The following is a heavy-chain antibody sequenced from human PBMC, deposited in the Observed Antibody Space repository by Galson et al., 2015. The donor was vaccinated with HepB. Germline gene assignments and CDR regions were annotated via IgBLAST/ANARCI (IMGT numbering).Heavy chain of an antibody. CDR3: AKGNGQWLAQGNWFDP. J-gene: IGHJ5*02. CDR2: IRGSGGGT. D-gene: IGHD6-19*01. Sequence: SLRLSCAASGFAFSSYAMSWVRQAPGKGLEWVSTIRGSGGGTYYADSVKGRFTISRDNSKNTLFLQMNSLRAEDTAVYYCAKGNGQWLAQGNWFDPWGQGTLVTVSS. CDR1: GFAFSSYA. V-gene: IGHV3-23*01.